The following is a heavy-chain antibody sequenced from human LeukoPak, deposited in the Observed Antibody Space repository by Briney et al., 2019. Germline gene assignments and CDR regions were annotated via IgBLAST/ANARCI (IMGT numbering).Heavy chain of an antibody. CDR2: ISGSGGST. V-gene: IGHV3-23*01. D-gene: IGHD3-16*01. CDR3: AKSGGSWTNYFDY. J-gene: IGHJ4*02. CDR1: GFTFSSYA. Sequence: GGSLRLSCAASGFTFSSYAMSWVRQAPGKGLEWVSAISGSGGSTYYADSVKGRFTISRDNSKNTLYLQMNSPRAEDTAVYYCAKSGGSWTNYFDYWGQGTLVTVSS.